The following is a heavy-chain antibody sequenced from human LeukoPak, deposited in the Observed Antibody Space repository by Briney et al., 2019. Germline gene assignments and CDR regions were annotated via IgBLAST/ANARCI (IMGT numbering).Heavy chain of an antibody. CDR2: IYYSGNT. V-gene: IGHV4-39*01. Sequence: TSETLSLTCTVSGGSISSSYYYWGWIRQPPGKGLEWVGNIYYSGNTYYNPSLESRLTISVDTFKDQFSLEVNSVTAADTAVYYCARSYSNNSDWFDPWGQGILVIVSS. CDR1: GGSISSSYYY. CDR3: ARSYSNNSDWFDP. J-gene: IGHJ5*02. D-gene: IGHD4-11*01.